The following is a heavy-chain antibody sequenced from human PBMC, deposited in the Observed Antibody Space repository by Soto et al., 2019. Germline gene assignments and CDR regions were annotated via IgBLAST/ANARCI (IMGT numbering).Heavy chain of an antibody. D-gene: IGHD4-17*01. CDR2: IWNDGSKQ. J-gene: IGHJ5*02. V-gene: IGHV3-33*01. CDR1: GFTFSRYG. CDR3: ARDDDYEANAIDL. Sequence: GGPLRLSCFASGFTFSRYGMHWVRQAPGKGLEWVAVIWNDGSKQVYDDSVKGRFTISRDNSKNTLYLEMDSLRDEDTSVYYCARDDDYEANAIDLWGQGTLVTVSS.